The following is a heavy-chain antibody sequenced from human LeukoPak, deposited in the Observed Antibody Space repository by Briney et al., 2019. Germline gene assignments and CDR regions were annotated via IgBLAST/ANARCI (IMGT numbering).Heavy chain of an antibody. CDR1: GFTFSSYS. J-gene: IGHJ4*02. CDR2: ISSSSSYI. CDR3: ARARSGSSFFDY. Sequence: GGSLRLSCAASGFTFSSYSMNWVRQAPGKGLEWVSSISSSSSYIYYADSVKGRFTISRDNAKNSLYLQMNSLRAEDTAVYYCARARSGSSFFDYWGQGTLVTVSS. D-gene: IGHD1-26*01. V-gene: IGHV3-21*01.